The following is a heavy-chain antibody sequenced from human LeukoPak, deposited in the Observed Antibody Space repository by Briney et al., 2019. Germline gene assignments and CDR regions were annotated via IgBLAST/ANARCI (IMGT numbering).Heavy chain of an antibody. CDR3: ARVHSRPSPHCDY. D-gene: IGHD6-6*01. Sequence: GGSLRLSCAASGFTFSNYWMHWVRQVPGKGLVWVSRISSDGTNINYADSVKGRFTISRDNAKNALYLQMNSLRVEDTAVYYCARVHSRPSPHCDYWGQGTLVTVSS. J-gene: IGHJ4*02. V-gene: IGHV3-74*01. CDR2: ISSDGTNI. CDR1: GFTFSNYW.